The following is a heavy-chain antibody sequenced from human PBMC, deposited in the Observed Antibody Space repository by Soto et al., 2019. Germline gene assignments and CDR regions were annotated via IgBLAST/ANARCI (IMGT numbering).Heavy chain of an antibody. CDR2: IYYSGST. CDR1: GGSISSSSYY. Sequence: SETLSLTCTVSGGSISSSSYYWGWIRQPPGKGLEWIGSIYYSGSTYYNPSLKSRVTISVDTSKNQFSLKLSSVTAADTAVYYCAEFSGHYDFWSGYANFDYWGQGTLVTVSS. V-gene: IGHV4-39*01. CDR3: AEFSGHYDFWSGYANFDY. D-gene: IGHD3-3*01. J-gene: IGHJ4*02.